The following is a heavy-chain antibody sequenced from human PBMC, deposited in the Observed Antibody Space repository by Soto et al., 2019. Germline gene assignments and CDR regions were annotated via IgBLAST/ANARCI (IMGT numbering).Heavy chain of an antibody. CDR3: GRCSSTSCHLGSDY. Sequence: QVQLVESGGGVVQPGRSLRLSCAASGFTFSSYAMNWVRQAPGKGLEWVALISYDGSNKYYADSVKGRFTISGDSSKNTLYLQMNSLRAADTAVYYCGRCSSTSCHLGSDYWGQGTLVTVSS. J-gene: IGHJ4*02. V-gene: IGHV3-30-3*01. CDR2: ISYDGSNK. D-gene: IGHD2-2*01. CDR1: GFTFSSYA.